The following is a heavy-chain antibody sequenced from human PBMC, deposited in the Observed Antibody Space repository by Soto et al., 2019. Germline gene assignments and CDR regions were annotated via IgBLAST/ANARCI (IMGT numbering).Heavy chain of an antibody. V-gene: IGHV3-23*01. CDR1: GFTFSSYA. Sequence: PGGSLRLSCAASGFTFSSYAMSWVRQAPGKGLEWVSAISGSGGSTYYADSVKGRFTISRDNSKNTLYLQMNSLRAEDTAVYYCAKVTAVAGTKGSDDWGQGSLVTVSS. J-gene: IGHJ4*02. CDR3: AKVTAVAGTKGSDD. CDR2: ISGSGGST. D-gene: IGHD6-19*01.